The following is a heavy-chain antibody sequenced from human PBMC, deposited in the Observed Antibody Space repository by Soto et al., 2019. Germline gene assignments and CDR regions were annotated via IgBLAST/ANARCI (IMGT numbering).Heavy chain of an antibody. CDR1: GGSISSGGYS. Sequence: QLQLQESGSGLVKPSQTLSLTCAVSGGSISSGGYSWSWIRQPPGKGLEWIGYIYHSGSTYYNPSLHGRGTRSVGRSKTQFSLKLSSVAAADTAGYYCASEAYGRWYFDLWGRGPLVTVSA. D-gene: IGHD1-26*01. CDR2: IYHSGST. CDR3: ASEAYGRWYFDL. V-gene: IGHV4-30-2*01. J-gene: IGHJ2*01.